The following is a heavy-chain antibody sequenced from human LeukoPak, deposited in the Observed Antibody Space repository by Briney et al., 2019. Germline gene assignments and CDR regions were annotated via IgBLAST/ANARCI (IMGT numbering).Heavy chain of an antibody. CDR3: ASDVVGGTTNY. V-gene: IGHV3-48*01. Sequence: GGSLRLSCTASGFTFSSSSMHWVRQAPGKGLEWVSYITGSSSAMYYADSVKGRFTISRDNAKDSLFLQMNSLRAEDTAVYYCASDVVGGTTNYWGQGTLVTVSS. CDR1: GFTFSSSS. D-gene: IGHD1-26*01. CDR2: ITGSSSAM. J-gene: IGHJ4*02.